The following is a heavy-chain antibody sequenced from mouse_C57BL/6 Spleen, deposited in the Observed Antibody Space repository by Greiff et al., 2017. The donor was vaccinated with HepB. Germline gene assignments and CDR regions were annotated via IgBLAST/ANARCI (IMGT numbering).Heavy chain of an antibody. CDR2: INPGSGGT. CDR1: GYAFTNYL. D-gene: IGHD2-2*01. V-gene: IGHV1-54*01. J-gene: IGHJ2*01. CDR3: ARGSTMVTGRDD. Sequence: QVQLQQPGAELVRPGTSVKVSCKASGYAFTNYLIEWVKQRPGQGLEWIGVINPGSGGTNYNEKFKGKATLTADKSSSTAYMQLSSLTSEDSAVYFCARGSTMVTGRDDWGQGTTLTVSS.